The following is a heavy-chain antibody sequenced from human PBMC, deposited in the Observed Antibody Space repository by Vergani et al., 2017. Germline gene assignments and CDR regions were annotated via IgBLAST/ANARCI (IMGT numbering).Heavy chain of an antibody. D-gene: IGHD2-2*01. V-gene: IGHV4-34*01. J-gene: IGHJ5*02. CDR2: INHSGST. Sequence: QVQLQQWGAGLLKPSETLSLTCAVYGGSFSGYYWSWIRQPPGKGLEWSGEINHSGSTNYNPSLKSRVTISVDTSKNQFSLKLSSVTAADTAVYYWASDWSSTSCYPYPYPWGQGTLVTVSS. CDR3: ASDWSSTSCYPYPYP. CDR1: GGSFSGYY.